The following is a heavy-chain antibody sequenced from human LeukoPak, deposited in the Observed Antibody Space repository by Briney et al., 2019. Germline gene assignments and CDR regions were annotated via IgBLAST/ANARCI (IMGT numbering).Heavy chain of an antibody. CDR3: ARDVLGSGRQFDY. Sequence: ASVKVSCKASGYAFTYYYIHWVRQAPGQGLEWMGIINPSGGSTSYAQKFQGRVTMTRDTSISTAYMELTSLRSDDTAVYYCARDVLGSGRQFDYWGQGTLVIVSS. CDR2: INPSGGST. D-gene: IGHD7-27*01. CDR1: GYAFTYYY. J-gene: IGHJ4*02. V-gene: IGHV1-46*01.